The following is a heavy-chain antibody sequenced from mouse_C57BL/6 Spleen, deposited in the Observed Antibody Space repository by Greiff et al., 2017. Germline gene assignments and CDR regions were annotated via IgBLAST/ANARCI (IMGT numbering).Heavy chain of an antibody. CDR1: GFTFSDYG. J-gene: IGHJ1*03. Sequence: DVMLVESGGGLVKPGGSLKLSCAASGFTFSDYGMHWVRQAPEKGLEWVAYISSGSSTIYYADTVKGRFTISRDNAKNTLFLQMTSLRSEDTAMYYCARHFPRWYFDVWGTGTTVTVSS. CDR2: ISSGSSTI. CDR3: ARHFPRWYFDV. V-gene: IGHV5-17*01.